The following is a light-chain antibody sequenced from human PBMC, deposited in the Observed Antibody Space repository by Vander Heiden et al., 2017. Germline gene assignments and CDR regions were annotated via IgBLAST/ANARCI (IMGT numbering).Light chain of an antibody. Sequence: EMVMTQSPATLSVSPGERATLSCRASQSVGSNFLAWYQQKPGQAPRRRIYGISTRATGIPARFSGSGSGTDFTLTISGLQSEDFAVYYCQQYSSWPITFGQGTRLEIK. CDR2: GIS. J-gene: IGKJ5*01. CDR1: QSVGSN. V-gene: IGKV3-15*01. CDR3: QQYSSWPIT.